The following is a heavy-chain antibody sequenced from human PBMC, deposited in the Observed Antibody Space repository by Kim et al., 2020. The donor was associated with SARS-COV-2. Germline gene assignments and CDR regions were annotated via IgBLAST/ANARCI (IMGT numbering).Heavy chain of an antibody. D-gene: IGHD5-18*01. CDR3: ARGYSYVDY. Sequence: DTRYRPSVQGQVTISADKSISTAYLQWSSLKASDTAMYYCARGYSYVDYWGQGTLVTVSS. V-gene: IGHV5-51*01. J-gene: IGHJ4*02. CDR2: DT.